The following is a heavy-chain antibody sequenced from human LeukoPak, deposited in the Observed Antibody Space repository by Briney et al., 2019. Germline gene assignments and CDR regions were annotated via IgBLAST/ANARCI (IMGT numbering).Heavy chain of an antibody. CDR1: GFTFSDYY. CDR2: ISSSGSTI. D-gene: IGHD3-22*01. Sequence: GGSLRLSCAASGFTFSDYYMSWIRQAPGKGLEWVSYISSSGSTIYYADSVKGRFTISRDNSKNTLYLQMNSLRAEDTAVYYCAKDGKYYDSSGYFDYWGQGTLVTVSS. V-gene: IGHV3-11*04. J-gene: IGHJ4*02. CDR3: AKDGKYYDSSGYFDY.